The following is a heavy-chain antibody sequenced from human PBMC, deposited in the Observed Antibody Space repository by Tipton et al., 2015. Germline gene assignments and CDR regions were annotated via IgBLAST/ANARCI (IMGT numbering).Heavy chain of an antibody. CDR2: INSDGSST. CDR3: AREAGFCTDGVCAFDI. D-gene: IGHD2-8*01. J-gene: IGHJ3*02. CDR1: GFTFSIYW. Sequence: SLRLSCAASGFTFSIYWMHWVRQAPGKGLVWVSRINSDGSSTNYADSVKGRFTISRDNAKNSLYLQMNSLRAGDTAVYYCAREAGFCTDGVCAFDIWGQGTMVTVSS. V-gene: IGHV3-74*01.